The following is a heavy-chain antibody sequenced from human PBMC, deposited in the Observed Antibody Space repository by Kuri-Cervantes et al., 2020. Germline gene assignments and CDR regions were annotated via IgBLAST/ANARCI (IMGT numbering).Heavy chain of an antibody. CDR1: GGSISSSSYY. Sequence: ESLKISCTVSGGSISSSSYYWGWIRQPPGKGLEWIGSIYYSGSTYYNPSLKSRVTISVDTSKNQFSLKLSSVTAADTAVYCCARCIDNILTGYYAGDAFDIWGQGTMVTVSS. CDR3: ARCIDNILTGYYAGDAFDI. J-gene: IGHJ3*02. V-gene: IGHV4-39*07. CDR2: IYYSGST. D-gene: IGHD3-9*01.